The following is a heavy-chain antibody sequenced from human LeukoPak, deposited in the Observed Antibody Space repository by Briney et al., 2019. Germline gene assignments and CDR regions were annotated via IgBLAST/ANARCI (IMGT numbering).Heavy chain of an antibody. CDR3: ARDPYCSGGSCYSGWFDP. J-gene: IGHJ5*02. CDR2: MSYDGSNK. CDR1: GFTFSSYG. V-gene: IGHV3-30*03. D-gene: IGHD2-15*01. Sequence: GGSLRLSCAASGFTFSSYGMHWVRQAPGKVLEWVAVMSYDGSNKYYADSVKGRFTISRDNSKNTLYLQMNSLRAEDTAVYYCARDPYCSGGSCYSGWFDPWGQGTLVTVSS.